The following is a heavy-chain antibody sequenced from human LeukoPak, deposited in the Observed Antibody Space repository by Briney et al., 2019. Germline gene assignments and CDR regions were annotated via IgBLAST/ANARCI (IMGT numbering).Heavy chain of an antibody. CDR1: GYTFTNYY. Sequence: ASVKVSCKASGYTFTNYYIHWVRQAPGQGLEWMGSINPGGANTNYAQNFQGRVTMTRDTSTSTVYMELSSLRSEDTAIYYCARIRDGYNDAYDIWGQGTVVTVPS. D-gene: IGHD5-24*01. J-gene: IGHJ3*02. V-gene: IGHV1-46*01. CDR2: INPGGANT. CDR3: ARIRDGYNDAYDI.